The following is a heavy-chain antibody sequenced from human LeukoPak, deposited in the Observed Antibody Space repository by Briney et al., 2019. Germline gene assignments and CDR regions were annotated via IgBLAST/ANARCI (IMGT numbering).Heavy chain of an antibody. CDR2: ISWNSGSI. V-gene: IGHV3-9*01. CDR3: ARSVQLWFGGLDY. D-gene: IGHD3-10*01. CDR1: GFTFDDYA. J-gene: IGHJ4*02. Sequence: GGSLRLSCAASGFTFDDYAMHWVRQAPGKGLEWVSGISWNSGSIGYADSVKGRFTISRDNAKNSLYLQMNSLRAEDTALYYCARSVQLWFGGLDYWGQGALVTVSS.